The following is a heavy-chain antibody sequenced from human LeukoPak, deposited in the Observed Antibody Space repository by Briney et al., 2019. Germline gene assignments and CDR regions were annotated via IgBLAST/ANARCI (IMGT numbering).Heavy chain of an antibody. V-gene: IGHV4-59*12. CDR1: GGSISSYY. J-gene: IGHJ4*02. Sequence: SETLSLTCTVSGGSISSYYWSWIRQPPGKGLEWIGYIYYSGSTNYNPSLKSRVSMSVDTSKNQCTLKLSSVTAADTAVYYCARVGDYALKDWGQGTLVTVSS. D-gene: IGHD3-16*01. CDR2: IYYSGST. CDR3: ARVGDYALKD.